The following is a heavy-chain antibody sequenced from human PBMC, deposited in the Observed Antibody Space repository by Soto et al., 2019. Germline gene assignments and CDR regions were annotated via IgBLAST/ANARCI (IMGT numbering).Heavy chain of an antibody. CDR1: GASSISSY. V-gene: IGHV4-59*01. Sequence: EMLSRNCATGGASSISSYRSWIQEPPRGALEWIGYIYYSGRTNYNPSLKSRVTISVDTSKNQFSLKLSSVTAADTAVYYCARGYCSSTICYIWDNWFDPWGQGTLVTVS. D-gene: IGHD2-2*02. CDR3: ARGYCSSTICYIWDNWFDP. CDR2: IYYSGRT. J-gene: IGHJ5*02.